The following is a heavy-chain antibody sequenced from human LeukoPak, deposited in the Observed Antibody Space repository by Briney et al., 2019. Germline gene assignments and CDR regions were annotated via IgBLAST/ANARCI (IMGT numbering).Heavy chain of an antibody. D-gene: IGHD5-12*01. Sequence: SETLSLTCTVSGGSISNYYWSWIRQPPGKGLEWIGHIYYSGSTNYNPSLKSRVTISVDTSKNQFSLKVNSVTAADTAVYYCARDTTTDYYYYCGLDVWGQGITVTVSS. J-gene: IGHJ6*02. CDR3: ARDTTTDYYYYCGLDV. V-gene: IGHV4-59*01. CDR2: IYYSGST. CDR1: GGSISNYY.